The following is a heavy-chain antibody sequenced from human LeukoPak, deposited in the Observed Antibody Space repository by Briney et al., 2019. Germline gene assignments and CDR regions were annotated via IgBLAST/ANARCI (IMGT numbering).Heavy chain of an antibody. V-gene: IGHV4-4*09. CDR2: IYTSGST. Sequence: PETLSLTCTVSGGSISSYYWSWIRQPPGKGLEWIGYIYTSGSTNYNPSLKSRVTISVDTSKNQFSLKLSSVTAADTAVYYCARRNQLGNYFDYWGQGTLVTVSS. CDR3: ARRNQLGNYFDY. D-gene: IGHD2-2*01. J-gene: IGHJ4*02. CDR1: GGSISSYY.